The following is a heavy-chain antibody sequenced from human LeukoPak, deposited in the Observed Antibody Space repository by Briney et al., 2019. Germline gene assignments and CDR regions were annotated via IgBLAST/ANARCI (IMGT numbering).Heavy chain of an antibody. CDR1: GFTFSSYA. V-gene: IGHV3-23*01. D-gene: IGHD6-6*01. Sequence: GGSLRLSCAASGFTFSSYAMSWVRQAPGKGLEWVSGISGSGGNTFYADSVKGRFTISRDNSKNTLYLQMNSLRAEDTAVYYCAKDRDAIAARPDAFDIWGQGTMVTVSS. CDR2: ISGSGGNT. CDR3: AKDRDAIAARPDAFDI. J-gene: IGHJ3*02.